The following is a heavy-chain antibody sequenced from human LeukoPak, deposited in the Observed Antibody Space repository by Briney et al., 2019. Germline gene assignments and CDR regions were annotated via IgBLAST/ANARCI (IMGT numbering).Heavy chain of an antibody. D-gene: IGHD4-23*01. CDR2: IYYSGST. Sequence: SETLSLTCTVSGGSISSFYWSWIRQPPGKGLEWIGYIYYSGSTNYNPSPKSRVTISVDTSKNQFSLKLSSVTAADTAVYYCARDQHGGNYDYWGQGTLVTVSS. CDR1: GGSISSFY. J-gene: IGHJ4*02. V-gene: IGHV4-59*01. CDR3: ARDQHGGNYDY.